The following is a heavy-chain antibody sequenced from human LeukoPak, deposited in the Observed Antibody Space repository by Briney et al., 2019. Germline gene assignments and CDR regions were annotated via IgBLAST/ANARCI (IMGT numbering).Heavy chain of an antibody. J-gene: IGHJ3*02. Sequence: GGSLRLSCVTSGFTFINYAMTWVRQAPGKGLEWVSTVTNSGSSTYYADSVKGRFTISRDNSKNTLFLQMNSLRAEDTAVYYCAKEDYGGNSKTFDIWGQGTMVTVSS. CDR1: GFTFINYA. CDR2: VTNSGSST. CDR3: AKEDYGGNSKTFDI. D-gene: IGHD4-23*01. V-gene: IGHV3-23*01.